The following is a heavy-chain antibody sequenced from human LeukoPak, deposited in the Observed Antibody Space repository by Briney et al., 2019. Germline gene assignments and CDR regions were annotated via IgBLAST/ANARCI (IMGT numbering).Heavy chain of an antibody. CDR3: VRGFSGVVGDH. J-gene: IGHJ4*02. V-gene: IGHV4-34*01. CDR2: IKDGGIT. CDR1: SGSFSGYY. Sequence: SETLSLTCTVYSGSFSGYYWSWIRLPPGKGLEWIGEIKDGGITNYNPCLRSRVTISKDTSNNQLSLKLHSAAAADTAVYYCVRGFSGVVGDHWGQGSLVTVSS. D-gene: IGHD3-10*01.